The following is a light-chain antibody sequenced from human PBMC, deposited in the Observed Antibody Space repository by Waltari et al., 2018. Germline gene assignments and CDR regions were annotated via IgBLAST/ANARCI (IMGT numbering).Light chain of an antibody. V-gene: IGKV3-20*01. CDR2: CAS. CDR3: QHYVRLPVT. J-gene: IGKJ1*01. CDR1: QSLSRA. Sequence: EIVLTQSPGTLSLSPGQRATLSCRASQSLSRALAWYQQKPGQAPRLLIYCASTRATGIPDRFSGSGYGTDFSLTITRLEPEDFAVYYCQHYVRLPVTFGQGTKVDI.